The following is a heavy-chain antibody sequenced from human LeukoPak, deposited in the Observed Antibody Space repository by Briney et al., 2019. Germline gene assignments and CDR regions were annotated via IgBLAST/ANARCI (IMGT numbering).Heavy chain of an antibody. CDR2: MNPNSGNT. CDR3: ARVFGWELLYYYYYMDV. D-gene: IGHD1-26*01. J-gene: IGHJ6*03. CDR1: GYTFTSYD. V-gene: IGHV1-8*03. Sequence: GASVKVSCKASGYTFTSYDINWVRQATGQGLEWMGWMNPNSGNTGYAQKFQGRVTITRNTSISTAYMELSSLRSEDTAVYYCARVFGWELLYYYYYMDVWGKGTTVTVSS.